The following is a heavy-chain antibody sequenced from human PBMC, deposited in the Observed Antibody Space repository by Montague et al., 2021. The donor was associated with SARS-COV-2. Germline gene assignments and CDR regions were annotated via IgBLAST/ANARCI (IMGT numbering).Heavy chain of an antibody. Sequence: SETLSLTCTVSGGSISSYYWSWIRQPPGKGLEWIGYIYYSGSTNYNPSLKSRVTISVDTSKNQFSLKLSSVTAADTVVYYCARGRRRSITIFGVVIIDAFDIWGQGTMVTVSS. D-gene: IGHD3-3*01. CDR2: IYYSGST. J-gene: IGHJ3*02. CDR1: GGSISSYY. V-gene: IGHV4-59*01. CDR3: ARGRRRSITIFGVVIIDAFDI.